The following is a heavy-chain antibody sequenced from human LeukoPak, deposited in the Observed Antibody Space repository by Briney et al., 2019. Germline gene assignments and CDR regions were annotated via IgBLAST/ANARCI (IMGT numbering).Heavy chain of an antibody. CDR1: GFTFSSYA. CDR2: ISGSGGST. V-gene: IGHV3-23*01. J-gene: IGHJ4*02. Sequence: GGSLRLSCAASGFTFSSYAMSWVRQAPGKGLEWVSAISGSGGSTYYADSVKGRFTISRDNSKNTLYLQMNSLRTEDTAVYYCARGRGSWYGVYFDYWGQGTLVTVSS. CDR3: ARGRGSWYGVYFDY. D-gene: IGHD6-13*01.